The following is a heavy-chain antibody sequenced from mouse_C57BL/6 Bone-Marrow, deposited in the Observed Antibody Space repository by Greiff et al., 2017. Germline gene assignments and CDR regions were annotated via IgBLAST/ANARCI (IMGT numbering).Heavy chain of an antibody. CDR1: GYTFTSYG. D-gene: IGHD2-1*01. V-gene: IGHV1-81*01. Sequence: QVQLQQSGADLARPGASVKLSCKASGYTFTSYGISWVKQRTGKGLEWIGEIYPRSGNTYYNEKLKGKATLTADKSSSTSYMELRSLTSEDSAVYFCARWEMLLAWVAYWGQGTLVIVSA. CDR3: ARWEMLLAWVAY. J-gene: IGHJ3*01. CDR2: IYPRSGNT.